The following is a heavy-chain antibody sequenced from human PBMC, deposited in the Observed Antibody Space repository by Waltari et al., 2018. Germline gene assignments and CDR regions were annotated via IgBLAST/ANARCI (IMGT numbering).Heavy chain of an antibody. J-gene: IGHJ4*02. CDR1: GGSFRGFY. V-gene: IGHV4-34*01. Sequence: QVHLQQWGAGPLKPSETLSLTCAVYGGSFRGFYWSWIRQPPGEGLEWIGQIDHNEDTTSIPALKDRVTISLATSKRKFSLTLTSVTAADTAVYYCASTPLFYYDTSGYYFWGQGAPVTVSS. CDR2: IDHNEDT. D-gene: IGHD3-22*01. CDR3: ASTPLFYYDTSGYYF.